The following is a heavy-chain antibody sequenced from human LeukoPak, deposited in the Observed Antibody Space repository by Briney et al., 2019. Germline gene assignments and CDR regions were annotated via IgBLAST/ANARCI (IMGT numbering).Heavy chain of an antibody. D-gene: IGHD3-10*01. CDR1: GFTFSSYS. Sequence: GSLRLSCAASGFTFSSYSMNWVRQAPGKGLEWVSGISGNGDTTYYADSVKGRFTISRDNSKNTLHLQMNSLRAEDTAVYYCAKRSRRLTIVRGVPREDVWGQGTTVTVSS. CDR2: ISGNGDTT. CDR3: AKRSRRLTIVRGVPREDV. V-gene: IGHV3-23*01. J-gene: IGHJ6*02.